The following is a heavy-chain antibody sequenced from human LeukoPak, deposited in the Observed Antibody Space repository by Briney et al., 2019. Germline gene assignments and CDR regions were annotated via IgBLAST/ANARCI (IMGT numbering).Heavy chain of an antibody. J-gene: IGHJ4*02. CDR3: AKTYDSSGYYYYFDY. D-gene: IGHD3-22*01. CDR2: INHNGNVN. CDR1: GFTFSSYW. Sequence: GGSLRLSCAASGFTFSSYWMNWARQAPGKGLEWVASINHNGNVNYYVDSVKGRFTISRDNSKNTLYLQMNSLRAEDTAVYYCAKTYDSSGYYYYFDYWGQGTLVTVSS. V-gene: IGHV3-7*03.